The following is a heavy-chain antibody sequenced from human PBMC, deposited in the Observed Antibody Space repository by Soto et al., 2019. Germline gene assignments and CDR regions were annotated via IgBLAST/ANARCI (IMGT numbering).Heavy chain of an antibody. D-gene: IGHD2-2*01. V-gene: IGHV1-18*01. CDR2: ISAYNGNT. J-gene: IGHJ5*02. Sequence: QVQLVQSGAEVKKPGASVKVSCKASGYTFTSYGISWVRQAPGQGLEWMGWISAYNGNTNYAQKLQGRVTLTTDTATSPAYMELSSLRSDDTAVYYCARDSRVHCSSISCYDWCDPWGQGTLVTVSS. CDR1: GYTFTSYG. CDR3: ARDSRVHCSSISCYDWCDP.